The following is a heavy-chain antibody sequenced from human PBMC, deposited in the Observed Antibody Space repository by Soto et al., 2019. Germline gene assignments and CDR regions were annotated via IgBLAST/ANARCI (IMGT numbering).Heavy chain of an antibody. D-gene: IGHD3-10*01. CDR2: IWYDGSNK. CDR1: GFTFSNDG. V-gene: IGHV3-33*01. CDR3: GYGSDHSADY. Sequence: QVQLVESGGGVVQPGRSLRLSCAASGFTFSNDGMHLVRQAPGKGLEWVAVIWYDGSNKYYADSVKGRFTISRDNSKNTLYLPMNSLRAEDTAVYYCGYGSDHSADYWGQGTLVTVSS. J-gene: IGHJ4*02.